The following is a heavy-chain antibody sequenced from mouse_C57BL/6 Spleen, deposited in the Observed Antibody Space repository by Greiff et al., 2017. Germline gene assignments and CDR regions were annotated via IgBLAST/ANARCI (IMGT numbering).Heavy chain of an antibody. Sequence: VQVVESGPELVKPGASVKLSCKASGYTFTSYDINWVKQRPGQGLEWIGWIYPRDGSTKYNEKFKVKATLTVDTSSSTAYMELHSLTSEDSAVYFCARGGYYRYFDVWGTGTTVTVSS. V-gene: IGHV1-85*01. J-gene: IGHJ1*03. CDR2: IYPRDGST. CDR1: GYTFTSYD. CDR3: ARGGYYRYFDV. D-gene: IGHD2-2*01.